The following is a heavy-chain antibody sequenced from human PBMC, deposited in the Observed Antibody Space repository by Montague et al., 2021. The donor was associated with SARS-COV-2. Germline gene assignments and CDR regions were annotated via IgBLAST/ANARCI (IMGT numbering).Heavy chain of an antibody. CDR2: VNQSGTT. D-gene: IGHD4-23*01. J-gene: IGHJ3*02. CDR3: ARGRRPVVMQDAGPAGRACDI. CDR1: GGSFSNYY. V-gene: IGHV4-34*01. Sequence: SETLSLTCAISGGSFSNYYWSWIRQPPGKGLEWIGEVNQSGTTIYNPSVKSGVTISEDTSKNQFYLRLNSVTAADTAVYYCARGRRPVVMQDAGPAGRACDIWGQGTMVTVSS.